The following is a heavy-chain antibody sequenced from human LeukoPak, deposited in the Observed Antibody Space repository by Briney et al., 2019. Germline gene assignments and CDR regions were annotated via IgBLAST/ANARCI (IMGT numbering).Heavy chain of an antibody. CDR2: INPSGGST. Sequence: GASVKVSCKESGYTFTSYYMHWVRQAPGQGLEWMGIINPSGGSTSYAQKFQGRVTMTRDTSTSTVYMELSSLRSEDTAVYYCARDRGSIAAAGLGWFDPWGQGTLVTVSS. V-gene: IGHV1-46*01. J-gene: IGHJ5*02. D-gene: IGHD6-13*01. CDR3: ARDRGSIAAAGLGWFDP. CDR1: GYTFTSYY.